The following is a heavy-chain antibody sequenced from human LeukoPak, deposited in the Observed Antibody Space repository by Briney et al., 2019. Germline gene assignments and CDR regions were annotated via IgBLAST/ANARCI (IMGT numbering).Heavy chain of an antibody. D-gene: IGHD3-10*01. CDR1: GFTFSSYA. J-gene: IGHJ4*02. Sequence: GGSLRLSCAASGFTFSSYAMSWVRQAPGKGLEWVSAISGSGGSTYYADSVKGRFTISRDNSKNTLYLQMNSLRAEDTAVYYCAKVLWEYYRTYYSDYWGQGTLVTVSS. CDR2: ISGSGGST. CDR3: AKVLWEYYRTYYSDY. V-gene: IGHV3-23*01.